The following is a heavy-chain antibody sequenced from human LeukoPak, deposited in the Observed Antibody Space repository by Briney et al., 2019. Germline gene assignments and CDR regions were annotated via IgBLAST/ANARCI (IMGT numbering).Heavy chain of an antibody. CDR1: GGSISSGGYY. V-gene: IGHV4-31*03. Sequence: PSQTLSLTCTVSGGSISSGGYYWSWIRQHPGKGLEWIGHIYYSGSTYYNPSLKSRVTISVDTSKNQFSLKLSSVSAADTAVYYCAREWFGAKGAFDIWGQGTMVTVSS. J-gene: IGHJ3*02. CDR3: AREWFGAKGAFDI. CDR2: IYYSGST. D-gene: IGHD3-10*01.